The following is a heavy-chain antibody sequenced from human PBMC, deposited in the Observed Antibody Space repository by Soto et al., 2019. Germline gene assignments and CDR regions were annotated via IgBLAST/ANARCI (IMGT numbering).Heavy chain of an antibody. CDR3: AKDKGSSSWYRLDY. J-gene: IGHJ4*02. D-gene: IGHD2-2*01. CDR2: ITWDGGTT. V-gene: IGHV3-43*01. Sequence: GGSLRLSCAASGFTFDDYSMHWVRQAPGKALEWVSLITWDGGTTYYADSVKGRFTISRDNSKNSLYLQMNSLTTEDTALYYCAKDKGSSSWYRLDYWGQGTLVTVSS. CDR1: GFTFDDYS.